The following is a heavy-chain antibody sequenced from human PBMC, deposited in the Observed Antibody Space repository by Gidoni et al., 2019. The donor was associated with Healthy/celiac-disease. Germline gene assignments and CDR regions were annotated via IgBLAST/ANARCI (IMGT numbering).Heavy chain of an antibody. Sequence: QITLTESGPTLVKPTQTLTLTCTFSGFSLSTSGVGVGWIRQPPGKALEWLALIYWDDDKRYSPSLKSRLTITKDTPKNQVVLTMTNMDPVDTATYYCAHRGQWLPGYYFDYWGQGTLVTVSS. J-gene: IGHJ4*02. CDR2: IYWDDDK. V-gene: IGHV2-5*02. CDR1: GFSLSTSGVG. CDR3: AHRGQWLPGYYFDY. D-gene: IGHD6-19*01.